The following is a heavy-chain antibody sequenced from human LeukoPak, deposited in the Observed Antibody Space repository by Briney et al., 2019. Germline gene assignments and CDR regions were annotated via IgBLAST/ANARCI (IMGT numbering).Heavy chain of an antibody. Sequence: GRSLRLSCAASGFTFSSYAMSWVRQAPGKGLEWVSAISGSGGSTYYADSVKGRFTISRDNSKNTLYLQMNSLRAEDTAVYYCAKDNTSYSGSYGGFDYWGQGTLVTVSS. CDR1: GFTFSSYA. V-gene: IGHV3-23*01. D-gene: IGHD1-26*01. CDR2: ISGSGGST. J-gene: IGHJ4*02. CDR3: AKDNTSYSGSYGGFDY.